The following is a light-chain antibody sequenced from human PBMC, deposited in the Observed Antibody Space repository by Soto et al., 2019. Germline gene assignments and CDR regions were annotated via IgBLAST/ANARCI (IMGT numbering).Light chain of an antibody. Sequence: IQLTQSPSSLSASVGDRVTVTCRASQGISSYLAWYQQQPGKAPKLLIYAASTLQRGVSSRFSGSGSGTDFTLTISSLQPEDFATYYCQQLNSSPPTFGQGTKLEIK. CDR1: QGISSY. J-gene: IGKJ2*01. CDR2: AAS. V-gene: IGKV1-9*01. CDR3: QQLNSSPPT.